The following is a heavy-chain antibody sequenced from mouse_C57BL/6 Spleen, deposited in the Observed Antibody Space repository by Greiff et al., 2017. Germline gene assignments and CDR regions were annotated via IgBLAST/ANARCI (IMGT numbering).Heavy chain of an antibody. J-gene: IGHJ3*01. D-gene: IGHD1-1*01. CDR1: GYSFTDYN. CDR3: ARDDGSSYAWFAY. V-gene: IGHV1-39*01. CDR2: INPNYGTT. Sequence: VQLQQPGPELVKPGASVKISCKASGYSFTDYNMNWVKQSNGKSLEWIGVINPNYGTTSSNQKFKGKATLTIDQSSSTAYMQLHSMTSEDSAVYYCARDDGSSYAWFAYWGQGTLVTVSA.